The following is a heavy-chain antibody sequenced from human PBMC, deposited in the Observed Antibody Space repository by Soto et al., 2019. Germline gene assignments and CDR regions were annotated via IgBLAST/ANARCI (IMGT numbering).Heavy chain of an antibody. Sequence: EVQLLESGGGLVQPGGSPRLSCAASGFTFSTFGMSWVRQAPGKGLEWVSAVSGSGGDTHYADSVKGRFTISRDNSKMTLYLQMNSLXXEXXXXXXXXXVGRGNGDYWYFDLWGRGTLVTVSX. CDR2: VSGSGGDT. D-gene: IGHD4-17*01. CDR3: XXVGRGNGDYWYFDL. V-gene: IGHV3-23*01. J-gene: IGHJ2*01. CDR1: GFTFSTFG.